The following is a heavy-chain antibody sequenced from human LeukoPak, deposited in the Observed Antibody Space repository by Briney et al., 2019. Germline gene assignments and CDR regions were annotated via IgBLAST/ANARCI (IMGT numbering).Heavy chain of an antibody. CDR1: GYTFTGYY. V-gene: IGHV1-2*02. Sequence: GASVKVSCKASGYTFTGYYMHWVRQAPGQGLEWMGWINPNSGGTNYAQKFQGRVTMTRDTSISTAYMELSRLRSDDTAVYYCARDFVYSGSYYGVFDYWGQGTLVTVSS. D-gene: IGHD1-26*01. J-gene: IGHJ4*02. CDR3: ARDFVYSGSYYGVFDY. CDR2: INPNSGGT.